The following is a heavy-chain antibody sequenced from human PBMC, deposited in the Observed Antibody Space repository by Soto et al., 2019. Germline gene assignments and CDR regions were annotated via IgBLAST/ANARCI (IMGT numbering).Heavy chain of an antibody. Sequence: TLSLTCTVSGGSISSGDYYWSWIRQPPGKGLEWIGYIYYSGSTYYNPSLKSRVTISVDTSKNQFSLKLSSVTAADTAVYYCARALTTVTTNWFDPWGQGTLVTVSS. CDR3: ARALTTVTTNWFDP. J-gene: IGHJ5*02. CDR1: GGSISSGDYY. CDR2: IYYSGST. V-gene: IGHV4-30-4*01. D-gene: IGHD4-17*01.